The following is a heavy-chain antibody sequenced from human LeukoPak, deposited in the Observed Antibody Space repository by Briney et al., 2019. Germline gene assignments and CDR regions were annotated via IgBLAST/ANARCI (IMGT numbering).Heavy chain of an antibody. V-gene: IGHV3-23*01. CDR3: AKEVGLVVVITIDY. D-gene: IGHD3-22*01. J-gene: IGHJ4*02. CDR2: ISGSGGST. Sequence: PGGSLRLSCAASGFTFSSYSMSWVRQAPGKGLEWVSAISGSGGSTCYADSVKGRFTISRDNSKNTLYLQMNSLRAEDTAVYYCAKEVGLVVVITIDYWGQGTLVTVSS. CDR1: GFTFSSYS.